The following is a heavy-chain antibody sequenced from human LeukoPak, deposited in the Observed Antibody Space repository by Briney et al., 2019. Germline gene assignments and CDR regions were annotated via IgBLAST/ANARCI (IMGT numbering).Heavy chain of an antibody. CDR1: AFTFSTYP. CDR3: AKDFLKSITLIRGVRSWVGYFDS. J-gene: IGHJ4*02. D-gene: IGHD3-10*01. V-gene: IGHV3-21*01. Sequence: PGGSLRLSCAASAFTFSTYPMNWVRQAPEKGLEWVSSISSSGTYILYADSVKGRFTISRDNSKNTLYLQMNSLRVEDTAVYYCAKDFLKSITLIRGVRSWVGYFDSWGQGTLVTVSS. CDR2: ISSSGTYI.